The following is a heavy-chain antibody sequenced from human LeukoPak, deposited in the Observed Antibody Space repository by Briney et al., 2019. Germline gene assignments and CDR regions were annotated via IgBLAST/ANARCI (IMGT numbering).Heavy chain of an antibody. J-gene: IGHJ5*02. CDR2: IKHDGSAK. Sequence: GGSLRLSCVASGLTFSGQWMNWVRQAPGQGLEWVANIKHDGSAKYYVDSVRGRFTISREDGKNSLPLQMNHVRPEATALHYCAYTNNLYHWGQGTLVVVSS. CDR3: AYTNNLYH. D-gene: IGHD3-16*01. CDR1: GLTFSGQW. V-gene: IGHV3-7*01.